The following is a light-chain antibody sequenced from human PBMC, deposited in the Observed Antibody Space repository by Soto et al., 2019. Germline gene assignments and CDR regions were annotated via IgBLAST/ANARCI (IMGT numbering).Light chain of an antibody. CDR1: SSDVGGYNY. CDR3: SSHGNRNV. V-gene: IGLV2-8*01. Sequence: QSALTQPPSASGSPGQSVTISCNGTSSDVGGYNYVSWYQQHPGKAPKLLIYEVTKRPSGVPDRFSGSKSGNTASLTVSGLQADDEADYYCSSHGNRNVFGSGTKLTVL. CDR2: EVT. J-gene: IGLJ1*01.